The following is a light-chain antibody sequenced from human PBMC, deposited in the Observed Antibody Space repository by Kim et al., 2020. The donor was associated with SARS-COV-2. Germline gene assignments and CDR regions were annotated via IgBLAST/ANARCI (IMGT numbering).Light chain of an antibody. CDR2: KAS. CDR1: QSISSW. J-gene: IGKJ2*01. CDR3: QQYKSYPRT. Sequence: DIQMTQSPSTLSASLGDRVTITCRASQSISSWLAWCQQKLGKAPKLLIYKASSLKSGVPSRFSGSESGTEFTLIISSLQPDDFATYYCQQYKSYPRTFGQGTKLEI. V-gene: IGKV1-5*03.